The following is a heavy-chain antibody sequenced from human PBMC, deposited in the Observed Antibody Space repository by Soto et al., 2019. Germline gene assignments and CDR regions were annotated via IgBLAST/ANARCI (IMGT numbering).Heavy chain of an antibody. V-gene: IGHV4-34*01. Sequence: QVHLQQWGAGLLKPSETLSLTCAVYGESFIGYYWTWIRPSPGKGLEWIGEINHGGSTNYNPSLKSRVTISIDTSKNQFSLKLTSVTAADTSVYYCARTDIVTTNGFDPWGQGTLVTVSS. D-gene: IGHD5-12*01. CDR2: INHGGST. CDR3: ARTDIVTTNGFDP. J-gene: IGHJ5*02. CDR1: GESFIGYY.